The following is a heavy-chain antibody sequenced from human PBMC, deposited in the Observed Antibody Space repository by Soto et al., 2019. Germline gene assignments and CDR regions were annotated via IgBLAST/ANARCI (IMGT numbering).Heavy chain of an antibody. V-gene: IGHV1-3*01. Sequence: QVHLVQSGAEVRKPGASVKVSCKASGYTFSSYAMHWVRQAPGQRLEWMGWINAGYGNTKSSQKFQDRVTISRDTSASTAYMELTSLRSEDTAVYYCARYTGDGTFDFWGQGALVTVSS. D-gene: IGHD7-27*01. CDR2: INAGYGNT. CDR1: GYTFSSYA. CDR3: ARYTGDGTFDF. J-gene: IGHJ4*02.